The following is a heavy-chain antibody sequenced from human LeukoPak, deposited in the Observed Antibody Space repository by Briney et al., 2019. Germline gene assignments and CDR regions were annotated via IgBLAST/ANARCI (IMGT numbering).Heavy chain of an antibody. Sequence: GGSPRLSCAASGFTFSSYAMHWVRQAPGKRLEWVAVISYDGSNKYYADSVKGRFTISRDNSKNTLYLQMNSLRAEDTAVYYCARDLVNWGYRFYYYGMDVWGQGTTVTVSS. D-gene: IGHD5-18*01. CDR2: ISYDGSNK. V-gene: IGHV3-30-3*01. J-gene: IGHJ6*02. CDR1: GFTFSSYA. CDR3: ARDLVNWGYRFYYYGMDV.